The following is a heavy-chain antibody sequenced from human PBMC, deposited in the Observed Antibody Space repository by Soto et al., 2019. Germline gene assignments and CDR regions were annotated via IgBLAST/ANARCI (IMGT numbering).Heavy chain of an antibody. CDR3: AREDYYYDSSGYSYYFDY. V-gene: IGHV3-33*01. D-gene: IGHD3-22*01. Sequence: QVQLVESGGGVVQPGRSLRLSCAASGFTFSSYGMHWVRQAPGKGLEWVAVIWYDGSNKYYADSVKGRFTISRDNSKNTLYLQMTSLRAEDTAVYYCAREDYYYDSSGYSYYFDYWGQGTLVTVSS. CDR1: GFTFSSYG. J-gene: IGHJ4*02. CDR2: IWYDGSNK.